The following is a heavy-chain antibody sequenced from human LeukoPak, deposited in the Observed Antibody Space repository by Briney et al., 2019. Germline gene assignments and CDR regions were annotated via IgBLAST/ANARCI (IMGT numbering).Heavy chain of an antibody. Sequence: GGSLRLSCAASGFTFSIYAMTWVRQAPGKGLDWVSGISGSGSSTYDADSVKGRFTISRDNSKNTLYLQMNSLRAEDTAVYYCAKGAFRSPYYYFGVDVWGQGTTVTVSS. CDR1: GFTFSIYA. CDR2: ISGSGSST. V-gene: IGHV3-23*01. CDR3: AKGAFRSPYYYFGVDV. D-gene: IGHD3-3*01. J-gene: IGHJ6*02.